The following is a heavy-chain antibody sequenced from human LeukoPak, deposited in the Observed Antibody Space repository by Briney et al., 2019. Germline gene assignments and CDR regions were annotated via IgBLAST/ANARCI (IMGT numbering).Heavy chain of an antibody. CDR3: AKYDSSGYYYHFDY. V-gene: IGHV3-23*01. CDR1: GFTFSSYA. Sequence: PGGSLRLSCAASGFTFSSYAMSWVRRAPGKGLVWVSAISGSGGSTYYADSVKGRFTISRDNSKNTLYLQMNSLRAEDTAVYYCAKYDSSGYYYHFDYWGQGTLVTVSS. CDR2: ISGSGGST. J-gene: IGHJ4*02. D-gene: IGHD3-22*01.